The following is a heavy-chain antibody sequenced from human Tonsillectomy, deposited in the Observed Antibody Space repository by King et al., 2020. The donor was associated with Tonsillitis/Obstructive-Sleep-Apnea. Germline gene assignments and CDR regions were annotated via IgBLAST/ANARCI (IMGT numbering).Heavy chain of an antibody. D-gene: IGHD3-22*01. V-gene: IGHV4-39*01. Sequence: QLQESGPGLVKPSEALSLTCTVSGGSISNNNYYWGWIRQPPGKGLERLGSIYYSGTTYYNPSLKSRLTISVDTSKSQFSLKLSSVTAADTAVYYCARRHYYDSSNFDFWGQGALVTVSS. CDR2: IYYSGTT. J-gene: IGHJ4*02. CDR3: ARRHYYDSSNFDF. CDR1: GGSISNNNYY.